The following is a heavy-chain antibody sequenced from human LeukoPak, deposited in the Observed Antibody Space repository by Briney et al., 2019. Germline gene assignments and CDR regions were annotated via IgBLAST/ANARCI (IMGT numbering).Heavy chain of an antibody. D-gene: IGHD6-19*01. Sequence: QAGGSLRLSCAASGFTFGSHAVSWVRQAPGKGLEWVSAISGSGGDTYYADSVKGRFTISRDNSKNIVHLRMNSLSTEDTALYYCAKTTTGYSSGRYPGWPVDYWGRGTLVTVSS. J-gene: IGHJ4*02. CDR1: GFTFGSHA. CDR3: AKTTTGYSSGRYPGWPVDY. CDR2: ISGSGGDT. V-gene: IGHV3-23*01.